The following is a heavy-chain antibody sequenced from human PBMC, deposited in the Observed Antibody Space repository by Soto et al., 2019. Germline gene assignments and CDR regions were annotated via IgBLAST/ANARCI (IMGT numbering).Heavy chain of an antibody. D-gene: IGHD3-22*01. CDR1: GFTFSSYG. CDR2: ISYDGSKK. V-gene: IGHV3-30*03. J-gene: IGHJ4*02. CDR3: ARWLHYYDSSGYYY. Sequence: GGSLRLSCAASGFTFSSYGMHWVRQAPGKGLEGVAVISYDGSKKYYADSVKGRFTISRDNAKNSLYLQMNSLRAEDTAVYYCARWLHYYDSSGYYYWGQGTLVTVSS.